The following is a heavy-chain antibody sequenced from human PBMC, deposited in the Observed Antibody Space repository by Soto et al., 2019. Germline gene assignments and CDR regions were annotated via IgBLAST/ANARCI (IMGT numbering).Heavy chain of an antibody. CDR1: GFTFSSHT. J-gene: IGHJ4*02. V-gene: IGHV3-30-3*01. CDR3: ARTQILIIVARGNY. CDR2: MSHDGNIK. D-gene: IGHD3-22*01. Sequence: QVQLVESGGGVVQPGGSLRLSCAASGFTFSSHTMHWVRQAPGKGLEWLSLMSHDGNIKFYADSVKGRFTISRDNSKNTLYLQMNNLRAEDTALYYCARTQILIIVARGNYWGQGTLVTVSS.